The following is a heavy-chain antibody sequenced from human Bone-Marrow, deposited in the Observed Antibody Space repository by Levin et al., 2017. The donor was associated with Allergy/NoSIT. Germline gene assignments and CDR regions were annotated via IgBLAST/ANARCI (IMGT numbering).Heavy chain of an antibody. J-gene: IGHJ4*02. CDR1: GFTFSSYA. D-gene: IGHD1-26*01. CDR3: AKDSIPYSGSYPYDS. CDR2: ICGSGGST. Sequence: GGSLRLSCAASGFTFSSYAMSWVRQAPGKGLEWVSAICGSGGSTYYEDSVKGRFTISRDNSKNTLYLQMNSLRAEDTAVYYCAKDSIPYSGSYPYDSWGQGTVVTVSS. V-gene: IGHV3-23*01.